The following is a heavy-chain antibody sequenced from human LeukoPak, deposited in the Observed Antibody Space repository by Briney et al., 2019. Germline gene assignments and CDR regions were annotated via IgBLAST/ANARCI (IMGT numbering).Heavy chain of an antibody. J-gene: IGHJ5*02. CDR1: GYTFTSYY. CDR3: ARWGYSSSWYWFDP. D-gene: IGHD6-13*01. Sequence: ASVKVSCKASGYTFTSYYMHWVRQAPGQGLEWMGWISAYNGNTNYAQKLQGRVTMTTDTSTSTAYMELRSLRSDDTAVYYCARWGYSSSWYWFDPWGQGTLVTVSS. CDR2: ISAYNGNT. V-gene: IGHV1-18*04.